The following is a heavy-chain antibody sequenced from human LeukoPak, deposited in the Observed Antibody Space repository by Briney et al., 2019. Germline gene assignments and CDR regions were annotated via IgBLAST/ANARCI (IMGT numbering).Heavy chain of an antibody. V-gene: IGHV1-18*01. D-gene: IGHD3-3*01. CDR1: GFTFTRYG. Sequence: PWASVKVSCKASGFTFTRYGINWVRQAPGQGLEWVGWISSYNGKTNYAQKLQGRVTMTTDTSTSTIYMELRSLRSDDTAVYYCARHRGGYDFWSGYLLDYWGQGTLVTVSS. J-gene: IGHJ4*02. CDR2: ISSYNGKT. CDR3: ARHRGGYDFWSGYLLDY.